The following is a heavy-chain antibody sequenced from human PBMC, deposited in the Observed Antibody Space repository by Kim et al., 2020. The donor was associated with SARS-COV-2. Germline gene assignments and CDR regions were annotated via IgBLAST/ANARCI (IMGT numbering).Heavy chain of an antibody. Sequence: GGSLRLSCAASGFTVSSNYMSWVRQAPGKGLEWVSVIYSGGSTYYADSVKGRFTISRDNSKNTLYLQMNSLRAEDTAVYYCARSAGGLPTDCSSTSCYYYRMDVWGQGTTVTVSS. CDR1: GFTVSSNY. CDR3: ARSAGGLPTDCSSTSCYYYRMDV. D-gene: IGHD2-2*01. J-gene: IGHJ6*02. CDR2: IYSGGST. V-gene: IGHV3-53*01.